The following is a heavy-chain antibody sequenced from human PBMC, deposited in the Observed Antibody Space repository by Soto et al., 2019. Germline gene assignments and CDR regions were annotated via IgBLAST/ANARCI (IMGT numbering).Heavy chain of an antibody. V-gene: IGHV3-74*01. CDR1: GFIFKMYW. J-gene: IGHJ4*02. Sequence: GGSLRLSCAASGFIFKMYWMHWVRQTPGKGLVWISRIYNDGSYTDYADSVKGRFTISRDNVNDTLYLQMNNLRAEDSGLYYCTRGPRPISTGTGAYWGQGTQVTVS. CDR3: TRGPRPISTGTGAY. D-gene: IGHD3-10*01. CDR2: IYNDGSYT.